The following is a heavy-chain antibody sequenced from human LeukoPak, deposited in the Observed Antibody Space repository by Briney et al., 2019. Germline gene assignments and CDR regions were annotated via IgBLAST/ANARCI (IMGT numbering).Heavy chain of an antibody. Sequence: SETLSLTCTVSGGSITSYYWSWIRQPPGKGLEYIGYVFSSGNTNYNPSLKSRVTISLDTSKNQFSLKLSSVTAADTAVYYCAREGTAGTNLNWFDPWGQGTLVTVSS. CDR1: GGSITSYY. CDR3: AREGTAGTNLNWFDP. V-gene: IGHV4-59*01. CDR2: VFSSGNT. D-gene: IGHD1-1*01. J-gene: IGHJ5*02.